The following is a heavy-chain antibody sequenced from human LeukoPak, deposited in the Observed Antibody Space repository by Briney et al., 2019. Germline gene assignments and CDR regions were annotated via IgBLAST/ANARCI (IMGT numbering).Heavy chain of an antibody. D-gene: IGHD2-2*01. CDR3: ARDRGRYCSSISCQIPYYYYYYGMDV. J-gene: IGHJ6*02. CDR1: GYTFTSYG. V-gene: IGHV1-18*01. Sequence: GASVKVSCKASGYTFTSYGISWVRQAPGQGLEWMGWISAYNGNTNYAQKLQGRVTMTTDTSTSTAYMELWSLRSDDTAVYYCARDRGRYCSSISCQIPYYYYYYGMDVWGQGTTVTVSS. CDR2: ISAYNGNT.